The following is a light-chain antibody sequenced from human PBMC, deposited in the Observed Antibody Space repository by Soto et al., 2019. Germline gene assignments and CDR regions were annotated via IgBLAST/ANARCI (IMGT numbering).Light chain of an antibody. CDR1: QGINND. CDR2: SAS. Sequence: DIQMTQSPSSLSASVGDRVTISCRASQGINNDLAWFQQRRGSVPRLLIYSASTLQSGVPSRFSGSGSGTGFTLTISSLQPEDVATYYCQKYNSAPLTFGPGTKVEIK. CDR3: QKYNSAPLT. V-gene: IGKV1-27*01. J-gene: IGKJ3*01.